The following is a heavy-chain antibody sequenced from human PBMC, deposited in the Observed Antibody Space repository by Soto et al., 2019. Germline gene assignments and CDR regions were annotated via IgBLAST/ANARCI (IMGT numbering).Heavy chain of an antibody. Sequence: SQTLSLTCAISGDSVSSNSAAWNLIRQSPSRGLEWLGRTYYRSKWYNDYAVSVKSRITINPGTSKNQFSLQLNSVTPEDTAVYYCARGRYSSGWYGPSAEYFQHWGQGTLVTVSS. CDR1: GDSVSSNSAA. CDR2: TYYRSKWYN. J-gene: IGHJ1*01. D-gene: IGHD6-13*01. CDR3: ARGRYSSGWYGPSAEYFQH. V-gene: IGHV6-1*01.